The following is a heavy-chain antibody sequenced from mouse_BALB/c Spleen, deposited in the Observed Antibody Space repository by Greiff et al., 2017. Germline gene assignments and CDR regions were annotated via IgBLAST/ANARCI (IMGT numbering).Heavy chain of an antibody. CDR1: GFTFSSYA. Sequence: EVKLVESGGGLVKPGGSLKLSCAASGFTFSSYAMSWVRQTPEKRLEWVASISSGGSTYYPDSVKGRFTISRDNARNILYLQMSSLRSEDTAMYYCARVDYDEGFDYWGQGTTLTVSS. V-gene: IGHV5-6-5*01. J-gene: IGHJ2*01. CDR3: ARVDYDEGFDY. D-gene: IGHD2-4*01. CDR2: ISSGGST.